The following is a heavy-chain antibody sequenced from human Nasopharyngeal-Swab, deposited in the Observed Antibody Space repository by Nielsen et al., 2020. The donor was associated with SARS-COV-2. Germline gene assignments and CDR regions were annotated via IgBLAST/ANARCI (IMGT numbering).Heavy chain of an antibody. D-gene: IGHD6-6*01. CDR1: GGSFSGHQ. CDR2: GNHGGGT. CDR3: ARGGAGVVASPVLGLGPFYYYHFMDV. Sequence: SETLSLTCAVYGGSFSGHQWSWVRQTPGKGLEWIGEGNHGGGTNYNPSLKSRVTISVATSKNQFSLKLTSVTAADTAVYYCARGGAGVVASPVLGLGPFYYYHFMDVWGQGTTVTVSS. V-gene: IGHV4-34*01. J-gene: IGHJ6*03.